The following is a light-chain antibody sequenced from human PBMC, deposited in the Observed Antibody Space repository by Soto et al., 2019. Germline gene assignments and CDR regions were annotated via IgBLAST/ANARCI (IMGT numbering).Light chain of an antibody. Sequence: EIVMTQSPATLSVSPGERATLSCRASQSLSSNLAWYQQKPGQAPRLLSYGASIRATGIPARFSGSGSGTEFSLTISSLQSEDFVVYYCQQYNIWPKTFGQGTKVEIK. V-gene: IGKV3-15*01. CDR3: QQYNIWPKT. CDR2: GAS. CDR1: QSLSSN. J-gene: IGKJ1*01.